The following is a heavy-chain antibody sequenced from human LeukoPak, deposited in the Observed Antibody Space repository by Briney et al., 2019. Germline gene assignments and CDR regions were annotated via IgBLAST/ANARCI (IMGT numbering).Heavy chain of an antibody. CDR3: ARDRAYGMDV. Sequence: PGGSLRLSCAASGFTFSSYRMRWVRQDPGKGLEWVSRIKSDGSGTSYADSVKGRFTISRDNAKNTLYLQMNRLRAEDTAVYYCARDRAYGMDVWGQGTTVTVSS. CDR1: GFTFSSYR. J-gene: IGHJ6*02. V-gene: IGHV3-74*01. CDR2: IKSDGSGT.